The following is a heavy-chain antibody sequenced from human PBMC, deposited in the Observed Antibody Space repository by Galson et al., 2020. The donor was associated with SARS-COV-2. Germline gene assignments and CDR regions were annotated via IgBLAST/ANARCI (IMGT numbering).Heavy chain of an antibody. J-gene: IGHJ5*02. D-gene: IGHD1-26*01. CDR2: FYFTGST. CDR1: GGSVGSGSYH. Sequence: ASETLSHTCTVSGGSVGSGSYHWSWVRQPPGKGLEYIGYFYFTGSTNYNPSLRGRVTISADTSRNQFSLTLSSVTAADTAVYYCARIYSGSYYRWFDPWGQGTLVTVSS. V-gene: IGHV4-61*01. CDR3: ARIYSGSYYRWFDP.